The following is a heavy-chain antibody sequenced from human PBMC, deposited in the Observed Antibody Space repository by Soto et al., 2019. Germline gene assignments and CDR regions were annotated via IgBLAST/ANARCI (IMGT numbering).Heavy chain of an antibody. V-gene: IGHV4-39*01. D-gene: IGHD2-2*01. J-gene: IGHJ5*02. CDR1: GGSISSSSYY. CDR2: IYYSGST. Sequence: SETLSLTCTVSGGSISSSSYYWGWIRQPPGKGLEWIGSIYYSGSTYYNPSLKSRVTISVDTSKNQFSPKLSSVTAADTAVYYCARRGSSCYAFDPWGQGTLVTVSS. CDR3: ARRGSSCYAFDP.